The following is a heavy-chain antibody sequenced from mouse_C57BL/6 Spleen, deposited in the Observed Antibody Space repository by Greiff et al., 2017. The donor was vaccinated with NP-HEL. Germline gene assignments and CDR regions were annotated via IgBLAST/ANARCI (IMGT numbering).Heavy chain of an antibody. Sequence: EVKLVESGAELVRPGASVKLSCTASGFNIKDDYMHWVKQRPEQGLEWIGWIDPENGDTEYASKFQGKATITADTSSNTAYLQLSSLTSEDTAVYYCTTHFLWYFDYWGQGTTLTVSS. V-gene: IGHV14-4*01. CDR1: GFNIKDDY. CDR2: IDPENGDT. J-gene: IGHJ2*01. D-gene: IGHD2-1*01. CDR3: TTHFLWYFDY.